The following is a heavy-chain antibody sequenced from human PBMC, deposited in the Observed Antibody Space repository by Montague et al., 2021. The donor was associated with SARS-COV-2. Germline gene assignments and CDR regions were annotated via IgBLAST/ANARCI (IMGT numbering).Heavy chain of an antibody. J-gene: IGHJ6*02. CDR3: ARGRTVTTFYYYYGMDV. Sequence: SNTRSLTCAVYGGSFSGYYWSWIRQPPGKGLEWIGEINHSGSTNYNPSLKSRVTISVDTSKNQFSLKLSSVTAADTAVYYCARGRTVTTFYYYYGMDVWGQGTTVTVSS. D-gene: IGHD4-17*01. CDR2: INHSGST. CDR1: GGSFSGYY. V-gene: IGHV4-34*01.